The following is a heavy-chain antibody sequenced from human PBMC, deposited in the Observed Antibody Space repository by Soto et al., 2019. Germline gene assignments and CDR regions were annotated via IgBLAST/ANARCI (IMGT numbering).Heavy chain of an antibody. CDR1: GYTFTSYY. J-gene: IGHJ6*02. CDR3: ARERFLEWSPPGYYGMDV. CDR2: INPSGGST. V-gene: IGHV1-46*01. Sequence: ASVKVSCKASGYTFTSYYMHWVRQAPGQGLEWMGIINPSGGSTSYAQKFQGRVIMTRDTSTSTVYMELSSLRSEDTAVYYCARERFLEWSPPGYYGMDVWGQGTTVTVSS. D-gene: IGHD3-3*01.